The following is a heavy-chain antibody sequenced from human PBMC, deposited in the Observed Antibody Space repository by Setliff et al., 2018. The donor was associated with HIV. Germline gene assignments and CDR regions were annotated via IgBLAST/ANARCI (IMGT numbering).Heavy chain of an antibody. CDR3: ARDEVPRGYSYGYFQNY. D-gene: IGHD5-18*01. V-gene: IGHV1-18*01. CDR2: ISAYNGNT. J-gene: IGHJ4*02. CDR1: GYTFTSYG. Sequence: ASVKVSCKASGYTFTSYGISWVRQAPGQGLEWMGWISAYNGNTNYAQKLQGRVTMTTDTSTSTAYMELRSLRSEDTAVYYCARDEVPRGYSYGYFQNYWGQGTLVTVSS.